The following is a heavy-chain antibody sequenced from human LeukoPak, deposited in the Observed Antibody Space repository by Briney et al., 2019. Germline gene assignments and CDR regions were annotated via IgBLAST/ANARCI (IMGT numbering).Heavy chain of an antibody. D-gene: IGHD3-22*01. CDR2: ISGGGGST. CDR1: GFTFSSYA. J-gene: IGHJ3*02. Sequence: GGSLRLSCAASGFTFSSYAMSWVRQAPGKGLEWVSAISGGGGSTYYADSVKGRFTISRDNSKNTLYLQMNSLRAEDTAVYYCAKSYYYDSSGYYSLDAFDIWGQGTMVTVSS. V-gene: IGHV3-23*01. CDR3: AKSYYYDSSGYYSLDAFDI.